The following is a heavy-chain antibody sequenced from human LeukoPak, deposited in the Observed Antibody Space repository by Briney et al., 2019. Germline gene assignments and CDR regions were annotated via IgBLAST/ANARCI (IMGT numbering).Heavy chain of an antibody. Sequence: SETLSLTCTVSGGSISSSSYYWGWIRQPPGKGLEWIGSIYYSGSTYYNPSLKSRVTISVDTSKNQFSLKLSSVTAADTAVYYCARVGASDYWGQGTLVTVSS. D-gene: IGHD1-26*01. J-gene: IGHJ4*02. V-gene: IGHV4-39*07. CDR3: ARVGASDY. CDR1: GGSISSSSYY. CDR2: IYYSGST.